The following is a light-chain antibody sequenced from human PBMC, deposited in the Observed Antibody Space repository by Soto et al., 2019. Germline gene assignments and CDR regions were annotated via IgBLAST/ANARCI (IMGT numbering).Light chain of an antibody. CDR3: QKSDSAPFT. CDR1: QDIYIY. V-gene: IGKV1-27*01. Sequence: DIQMTQSPSSLSASVGDRVTITCRASQDIYIYLAWYQQKPGEVPQRLIYSASALQSGVPSRFSGSGSGTDFTLTISSLQPEDVATYYCQKSDSAPFTFGPGTKVDFK. J-gene: IGKJ3*01. CDR2: SAS.